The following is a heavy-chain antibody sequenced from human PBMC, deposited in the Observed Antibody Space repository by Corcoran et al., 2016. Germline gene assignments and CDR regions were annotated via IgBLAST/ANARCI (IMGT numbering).Heavy chain of an antibody. V-gene: IGHV4-31*03. CDR1: GGSISSGGYF. J-gene: IGHJ3*02. CDR3: ARDSPSGTGAFDI. D-gene: IGHD1-1*01. CDR2: IYNTGST. Sequence: QVQLQESGPGLVKPSQTLSLTCPVSGGSISSGGYFWSWIRHHPGKGLAWIGYIYNTGSTYYNPSLKSRLTISVDTSKNHFSLKLSSVSAADTAVYYCARDSPSGTGAFDIWGQGTMVTVSS.